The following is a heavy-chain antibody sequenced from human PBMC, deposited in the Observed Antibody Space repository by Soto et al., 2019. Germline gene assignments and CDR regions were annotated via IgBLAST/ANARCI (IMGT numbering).Heavy chain of an antibody. CDR1: GGTFSSYT. D-gene: IGHD2-21*02. V-gene: IGHV1-69*08. CDR2: IIPILGIA. CDR3: ARDGCGGDCYSA. Sequence: QVQLVQSGAEVKKPGSSVKVSCKASGGTFSSYTISWVRQAPGQGLEWMGRIIPILGIANYAQKFQGRVTSTADKSTSRAYMELSSLRSEDTAVYYCARDGCGGDCYSAWGQGTLVTVSS. J-gene: IGHJ4*02.